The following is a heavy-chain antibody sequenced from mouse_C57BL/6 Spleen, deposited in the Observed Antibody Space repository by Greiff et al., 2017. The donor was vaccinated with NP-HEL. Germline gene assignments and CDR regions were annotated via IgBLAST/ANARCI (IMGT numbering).Heavy chain of an antibody. CDR2: ILPGSGST. V-gene: IGHV1-9*01. CDR1: GYTFTGYW. J-gene: IGHJ1*03. CDR3: ARNGEIAKGYFDV. Sequence: QVQLKESGAELMKPGASVQLSCKATGYTFTGYWIEWVKQRPGHGLEWIGEILPGSGSTNYNEKFKGKATFTADTSSNTAYMKLSSLTTEDSAIYYCARNGEIAKGYFDVWGTGTTVTVSS.